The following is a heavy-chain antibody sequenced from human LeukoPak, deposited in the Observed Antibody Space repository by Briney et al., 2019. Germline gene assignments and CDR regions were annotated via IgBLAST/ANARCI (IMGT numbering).Heavy chain of an antibody. Sequence: ASVKVSCKASGYTFTSYGISWVRQAPGQGLEWMEWISAYNGNTNYAQKLQGRVTMTTDTSTSTAYMELRSLRSDDTAVYYCARAEDIVVVPAWSYFDYWGQGTLVTVSS. J-gene: IGHJ4*02. V-gene: IGHV1-18*01. CDR1: GYTFTSYG. CDR2: ISAYNGNT. D-gene: IGHD2-2*01. CDR3: ARAEDIVVVPAWSYFDY.